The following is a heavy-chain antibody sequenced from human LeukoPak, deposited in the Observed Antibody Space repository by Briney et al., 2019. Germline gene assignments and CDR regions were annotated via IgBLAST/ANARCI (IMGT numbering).Heavy chain of an antibody. CDR1: GFTFSSYN. Sequence: GGSLRLSCAASGFTFSSYNMNWVRQAPGKGLEWVSAISGSGGSTYYADSVKGRFTISRDNSKNTLYLQMNSLRAEDTAVYYCAKGRGWEASYYYYYMDVWGKGTTVTISS. CDR3: AKGRGWEASYYYYYMDV. V-gene: IGHV3-23*01. D-gene: IGHD1-26*01. CDR2: ISGSGGST. J-gene: IGHJ6*03.